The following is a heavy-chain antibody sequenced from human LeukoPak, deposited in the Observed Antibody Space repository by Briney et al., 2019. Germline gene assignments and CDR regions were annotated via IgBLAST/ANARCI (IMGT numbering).Heavy chain of an antibody. J-gene: IGHJ4*02. CDR2: IRSKAYGGTT. CDR1: GFTLGDYA. Sequence: GGSLRLSCTASGFTLGDYAMSWFRQAPGKGLEWVGFIRSKAYGGTTEYAASVKGRFTISRDDSKSIAYLQMNSLKTEDTAVYYCTRDQDRVVPAAIRLDYWGQGTLVTVSS. D-gene: IGHD2-2*02. V-gene: IGHV3-49*03. CDR3: TRDQDRVVPAAIRLDY.